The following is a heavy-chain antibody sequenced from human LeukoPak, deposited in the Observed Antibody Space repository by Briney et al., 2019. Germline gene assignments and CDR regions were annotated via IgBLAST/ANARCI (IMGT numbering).Heavy chain of an antibody. CDR1: GGSFNGYY. CDR3: ARGAGALLWFGELVGSSSDWFDP. D-gene: IGHD3-10*01. V-gene: IGHV4-34*01. CDR2: ITHSGST. Sequence: SETLSLTCAVYGGSFNGYYWNWMRQPPGKGLEWIGEITHSGSTNYNPSLKSRVTISVDTSKNQFSLKLSSVTAADTAVYYCARGAGALLWFGELVGSSSDWFDPWGQGTLVTVSS. J-gene: IGHJ5*02.